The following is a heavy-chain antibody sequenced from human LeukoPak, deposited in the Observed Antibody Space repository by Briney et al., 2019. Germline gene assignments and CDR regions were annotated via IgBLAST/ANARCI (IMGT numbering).Heavy chain of an antibody. CDR2: IYPADSDI. V-gene: IGHV5-51*01. CDR3: ARSLTAAAGDY. J-gene: IGHJ4*02. CDR1: GYRFTSYW. Sequence: GESLKISCKGSGYRFTSYWIGWVRQIPGKGLEWMAIIYPADSDIRYSPSFQGPVTISADKSISTAYLQWSSLKASDTAMYYCARSLTAAAGDYWGQGTLVTVS. D-gene: IGHD6-25*01.